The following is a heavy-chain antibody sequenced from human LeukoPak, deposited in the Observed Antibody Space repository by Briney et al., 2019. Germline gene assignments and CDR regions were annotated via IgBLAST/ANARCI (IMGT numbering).Heavy chain of an antibody. J-gene: IGHJ4*02. Sequence: ASVKVSCKASGYTFTGYYMHWVRQAPGQGLEWMGWISAYNGNTNYAQKLQGRVTMTTDTSTSTAYMELRSLRSDDTAVYYCARVLNIVVVPAALNYWGQGTLVTVSS. V-gene: IGHV1-18*04. CDR2: ISAYNGNT. CDR3: ARVLNIVVVPAALNY. CDR1: GYTFTGYY. D-gene: IGHD2-2*01.